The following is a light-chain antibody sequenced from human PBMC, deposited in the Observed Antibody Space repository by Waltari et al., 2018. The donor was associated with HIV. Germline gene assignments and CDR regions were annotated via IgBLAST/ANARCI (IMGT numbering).Light chain of an antibody. J-gene: IGLJ3*02. V-gene: IGLV3-25*03. CDR3: QSADNSGTWV. Sequence: SYELTQPPSVSVSPGQTARLTCSGDELPKQYAYWYQQKPGQAPIRVIYKDNERPSGIPERFSGSSSGTTVTLTISGVQAEDEADYYCQSADNSGTWVFGGGTKLTVL. CDR2: KDN. CDR1: ELPKQY.